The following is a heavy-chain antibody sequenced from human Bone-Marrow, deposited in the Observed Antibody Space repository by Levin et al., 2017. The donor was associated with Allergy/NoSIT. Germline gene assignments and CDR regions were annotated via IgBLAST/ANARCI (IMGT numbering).Heavy chain of an antibody. Sequence: GGSLRLSCAASGFTFSNSWMSWVRQAPGKGLEWVANIKEDGSEKYYVDSVKGRFTISRDNAKNSLFVQMNSLRVEATAVYYCARDQFRRATIGARWFDPWGQGTLVTVSS. CDR2: IKEDGSEK. V-gene: IGHV3-7*01. CDR1: GFTFSNSW. D-gene: IGHD5-24*01. CDR3: ARDQFRRATIGARWFDP. J-gene: IGHJ5*02.